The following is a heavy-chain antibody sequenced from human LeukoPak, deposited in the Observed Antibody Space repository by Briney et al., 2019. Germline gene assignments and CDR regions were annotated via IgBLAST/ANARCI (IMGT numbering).Heavy chain of an antibody. D-gene: IGHD2-15*01. CDR2: IIPIFGTA. J-gene: IGHJ5*02. Sequence: SVKVSCKASGGTFSSYAISWVRQAPGQGLEWMGGIIPIFGTANNAQKFQGRVTITADESTSTAYMELSSLRSEDTAVYYCARAVDATGVSWFDPWGQGTLVSVSS. CDR1: GGTFSSYA. CDR3: ARAVDATGVSWFDP. V-gene: IGHV1-69*01.